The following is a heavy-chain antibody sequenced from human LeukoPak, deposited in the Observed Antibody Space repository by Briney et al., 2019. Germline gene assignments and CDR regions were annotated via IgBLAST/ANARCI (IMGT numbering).Heavy chain of an antibody. V-gene: IGHV1-8*03. CDR1: GYTFTSYD. D-gene: IGHD2-2*01. Sequence: ASVKVSCKASGYTFTSYDINWVRQATGQGLEWMGWMNPNSGNTGYAQKFQGRVTITTNTSISTAYMELSSLRSEDTAVYYCARGSAQYCSSTSCYVLSYYYYYYMDVWGKGTTVTVSS. CDR2: MNPNSGNT. J-gene: IGHJ6*03. CDR3: ARGSAQYCSSTSCYVLSYYYYYYMDV.